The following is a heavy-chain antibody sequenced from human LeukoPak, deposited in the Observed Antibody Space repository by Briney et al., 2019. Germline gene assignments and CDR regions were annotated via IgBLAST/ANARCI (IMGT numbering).Heavy chain of an antibody. CDR1: GFTFSSYW. V-gene: IGHV3-74*01. Sequence: PGGSLRLSCVASGFTFSSYWMHWVRQDPRKGLVWVSRINGDGRNINYADSVRGRFTISRDNPKNLLFLQINSLRVEETAVYYCAREAPRRGETRDGYRWGQGTVVTVSS. D-gene: IGHD5-24*01. J-gene: IGHJ4*02. CDR2: INGDGRNI. CDR3: AREAPRRGETRDGYR.